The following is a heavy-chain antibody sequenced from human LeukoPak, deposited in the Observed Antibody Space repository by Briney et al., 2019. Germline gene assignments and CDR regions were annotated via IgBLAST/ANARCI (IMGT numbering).Heavy chain of an antibody. CDR1: GFIFSSYT. J-gene: IGHJ4*02. CDR3: ARGYSSSWYDLYYFDY. V-gene: IGHV3-21*01. Sequence: GWSLRLSCAASGFIFSSYTMNWVRQAPGKGLEWVSSISSRGSYIYYADSVKGRFAISADNAMNSLYLQMNSLRAEDTAVYYCARGYSSSWYDLYYFDYWGQGTLVTVSS. D-gene: IGHD6-13*01. CDR2: ISSRGSYI.